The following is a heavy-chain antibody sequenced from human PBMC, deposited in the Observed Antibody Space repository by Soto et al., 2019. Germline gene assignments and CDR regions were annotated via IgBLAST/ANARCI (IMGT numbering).Heavy chain of an antibody. CDR1: GYTFTGYY. CDR3: ARDIAEAGTGYYGMDV. Sequence: SVKVSCKASGYTFTGYYMHWVRQAPGQGLEWMGWINPNSGGTNYAQKFQGWVTMTRDTSISTAYMELSRLRSDDTAVYYCARDIAEAGTGYYGMDVWGQGTTVTVSS. D-gene: IGHD6-13*01. CDR2: INPNSGGT. J-gene: IGHJ6*02. V-gene: IGHV1-2*04.